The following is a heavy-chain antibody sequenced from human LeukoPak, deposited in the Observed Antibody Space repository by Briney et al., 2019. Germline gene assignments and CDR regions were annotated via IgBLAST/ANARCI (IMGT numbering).Heavy chain of an antibody. J-gene: IGHJ4*02. Sequence: GGSLRLSRAASGFTFSNYATSWVRQAPGKGLEWVSAISGSGGSTYYADSVKGRLTVSRDNSKNTLYLQMNSLRAEDTAVYHCAKDWDTSGHTTSCFNYWGQGTLVTVSS. CDR3: AKDWDTSGHTTSCFNY. CDR1: GFTFSNYA. CDR2: ISGSGGST. V-gene: IGHV3-23*01. D-gene: IGHD3-22*01.